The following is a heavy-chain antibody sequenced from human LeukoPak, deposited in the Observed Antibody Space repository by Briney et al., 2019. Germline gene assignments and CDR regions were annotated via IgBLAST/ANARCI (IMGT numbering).Heavy chain of an antibody. Sequence: PGGSLRLSCTVSGFTVRSNYMFWVCQAPGKGLECVSVIYSDGSAYYADSVKGRFTISRDSSMNTLFLQMNSLRAEDTAMYYCAGALYYNYYETRYFAYWGQGTPVTVSS. CDR3: AGALYYNYYETRYFAY. J-gene: IGHJ4*02. CDR2: IYSDGSA. D-gene: IGHD3-22*01. V-gene: IGHV3-53*01. CDR1: GFTVRSNY.